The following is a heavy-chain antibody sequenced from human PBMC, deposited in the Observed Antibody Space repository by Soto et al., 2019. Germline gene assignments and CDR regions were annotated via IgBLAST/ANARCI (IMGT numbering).Heavy chain of an antibody. V-gene: IGHV2-5*02. CDR2: IYWDDDK. J-gene: IGHJ2*01. CDR1: GFSLSTSGVG. CDR3: AHVGDTAMVTVYLEL. Sequence: QITLKESGPTLVKPTQTLTLACTFSGFSLSTSGVGVGWIRQPPGKALEWLALIYWDDDKRYSPSLKCRLTITKDTSKNQLVLTMTNMDPVDTATYYCAHVGDTAMVTVYLELWCRGTLFAVSS. D-gene: IGHD5-18*01.